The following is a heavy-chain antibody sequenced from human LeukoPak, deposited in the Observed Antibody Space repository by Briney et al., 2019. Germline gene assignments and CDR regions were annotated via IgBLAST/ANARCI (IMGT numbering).Heavy chain of an antibody. CDR2: ISSSSSYI. Sequence: GGSLRLSXAGSGFTFSSYCMNWVRQAPGKGLEWVSSISSSSSYIYYADSVKGRFTISRDNAKNSLYLQMNSLRAEDTAVYYCARAHNIAVAGLPDFDYWGQGTLVTVSS. J-gene: IGHJ4*02. D-gene: IGHD6-19*01. CDR3: ARAHNIAVAGLPDFDY. CDR1: GFTFSSYC. V-gene: IGHV3-21*01.